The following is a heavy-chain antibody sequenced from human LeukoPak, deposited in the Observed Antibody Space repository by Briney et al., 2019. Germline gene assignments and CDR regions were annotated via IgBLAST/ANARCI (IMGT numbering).Heavy chain of an antibody. CDR1: GGSISSYY. CDR2: IYYSGST. CDR3: ARGGAAVAGMRNWFDP. Sequence: SETLSLTCTVSGGSISSYYWSWIRQPPGKGLEWIGYIYYSGSTNYNPSLKSRVTISVDTSKNQFSLKLSSVTAADTAVYYCARGGAAVAGMRNWFDPWGQGTLVTVSS. J-gene: IGHJ5*02. D-gene: IGHD6-19*01. V-gene: IGHV4-59*01.